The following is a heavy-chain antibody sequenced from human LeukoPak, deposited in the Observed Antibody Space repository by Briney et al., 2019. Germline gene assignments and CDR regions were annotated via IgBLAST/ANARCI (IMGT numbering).Heavy chain of an antibody. D-gene: IGHD2-15*01. CDR1: GGSISSYY. V-gene: IGHV4-39*01. J-gene: IGHJ5*02. CDR2: VSYSGST. Sequence: PSETLSLTCTVSGGSISSYYWGWVRQPPGKGLEWIGSVSYSGSTYYNPSLKSRVTISVDTSENQFSLKLSSVTAADTAVYYCARGKGSCYNSICWFDPWGQGTLVTVSS. CDR3: ARGKGSCYNSICWFDP.